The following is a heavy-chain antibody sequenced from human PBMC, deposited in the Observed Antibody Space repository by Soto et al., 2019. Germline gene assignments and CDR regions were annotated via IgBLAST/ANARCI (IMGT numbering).Heavy chain of an antibody. CDR1: GFTFSSYA. J-gene: IGHJ3*02. Sequence: TGGSLRLSCAASGFTFSSYAMSWVRQAPGKGLEWVSAISGSGGSTYYADSVKGRFTISRDNSKNTLYLQMNSLRAEDTAVYYCAKERTYSSSWDDAFDIWGQGTMVTVSS. D-gene: IGHD6-13*01. CDR2: ISGSGGST. CDR3: AKERTYSSSWDDAFDI. V-gene: IGHV3-23*01.